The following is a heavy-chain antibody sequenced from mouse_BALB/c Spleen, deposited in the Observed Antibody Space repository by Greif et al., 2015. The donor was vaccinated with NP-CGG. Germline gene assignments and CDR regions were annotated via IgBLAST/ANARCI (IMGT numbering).Heavy chain of an antibody. D-gene: IGHD2-3*01. Sequence: VQLQQSGPGLVQPSQSLSITCTVSGFSLTSYGVHWVRQSPGKGLEWLGVIWSGGSTDYNAAFISRLSISKDNSKSXFFFKMNSLQANDTAIYYCARKGWLLPPYYYAMDYWGQGTSVTVSS. V-gene: IGHV2-2*02. CDR1: GFSLTSYG. CDR3: ARKGWLLPPYYYAMDY. J-gene: IGHJ4*01. CDR2: IWSGGST.